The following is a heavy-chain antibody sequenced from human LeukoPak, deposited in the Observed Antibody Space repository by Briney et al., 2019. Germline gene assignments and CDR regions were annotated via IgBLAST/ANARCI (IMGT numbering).Heavy chain of an antibody. CDR1: GFTFSDYG. J-gene: IGHJ4*02. Sequence: GGSLRLSCAASGFTFSDYGMHWVRQAPGKGLEWVAVIWYDGSNKYYADSVKGRFTISRDNSKNTLYLQMNSLRAEDTAVYYCARDLYDSSGYYSVFGYWGQGTLVTVSS. CDR3: ARDLYDSSGYYSVFGY. D-gene: IGHD3-22*01. CDR2: IWYDGSNK. V-gene: IGHV3-33*01.